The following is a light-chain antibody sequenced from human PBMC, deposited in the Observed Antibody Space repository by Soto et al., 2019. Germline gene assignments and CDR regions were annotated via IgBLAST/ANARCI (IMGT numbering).Light chain of an antibody. V-gene: IGKV3-20*01. Sequence: ETVLTQSPGTLSLSPGERATLSCRASQTVDNNNLAWYQQKPGRAPRLLIYGASTRATGIPDRFSGSGSGTDFTLTISRLEPEDFAVYYCQQYGYSKILGQGTKVDIK. CDR3: QQYGYSKI. CDR2: GAS. J-gene: IGKJ1*01. CDR1: QTVDNNN.